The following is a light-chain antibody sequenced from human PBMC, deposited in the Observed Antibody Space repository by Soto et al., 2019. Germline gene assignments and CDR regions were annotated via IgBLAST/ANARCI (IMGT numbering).Light chain of an antibody. Sequence: QSVLTQPATVSVSPAQSITISCTGAISDVGGYNYVSWYQHHPGKSPQLMIYDVSNRPSGVSNRFSGSKSGNTASLTISGLQAEDEADYYCSSYSTTSTLVFGTGTKVTVL. V-gene: IGLV2-14*03. CDR1: ISDVGGYNY. CDR3: SSYSTTSTLV. CDR2: DVS. J-gene: IGLJ1*01.